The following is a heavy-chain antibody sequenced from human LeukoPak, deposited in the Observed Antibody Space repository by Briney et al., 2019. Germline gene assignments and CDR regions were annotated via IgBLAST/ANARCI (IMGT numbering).Heavy chain of an antibody. CDR2: ISGSGAST. CDR1: GFTLSTNA. Sequence: PPGGSLRLSCLTSGFTLSTNAMSWVRQAPGKGLEWISGISGSGASTYYADSVKGRFTISRDDSRNTLYLQMNSLRGDDTAVYYCAKQLGYCSDGSCYFPYWGQGTLVTVSS. CDR3: AKQLGYCSDGSCYFPY. J-gene: IGHJ4*02. V-gene: IGHV3-23*01. D-gene: IGHD2-15*01.